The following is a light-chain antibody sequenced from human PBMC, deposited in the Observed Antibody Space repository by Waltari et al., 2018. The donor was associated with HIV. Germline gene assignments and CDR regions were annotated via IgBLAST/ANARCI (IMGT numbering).Light chain of an antibody. J-gene: IGLJ7*01. CDR3: QSYDRSLSGGV. CDR2: GNT. CDR1: RSNIGAGYA. Sequence: QSVLTQPPSVSGAPGQTVTIPCTGSRSNIGAGYALHWYQHLPGRAPKLLIYGNTNRPSGVPDRFSGSQSGTSASLVITGLQAEDEADYYCQSYDRSLSGGVFGGGTRLTVL. V-gene: IGLV1-40*01.